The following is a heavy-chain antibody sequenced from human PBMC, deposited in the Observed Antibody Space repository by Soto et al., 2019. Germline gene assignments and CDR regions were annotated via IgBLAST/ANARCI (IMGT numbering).Heavy chain of an antibody. CDR3: ARGFGSGYRDWAIDY. Sequence: SETLSLTCAVYGGSFSGYYWSWIRQPPGKGLEWIGEINHSGSTNYNPSLKSRVTISVDTSKNQFSLKLSSVTAADTAVYYCARGFGSGYRDWAIDYWGQGTLVTVSS. CDR2: INHSGST. V-gene: IGHV4-34*01. CDR1: GGSFSGYY. J-gene: IGHJ4*02. D-gene: IGHD3-22*01.